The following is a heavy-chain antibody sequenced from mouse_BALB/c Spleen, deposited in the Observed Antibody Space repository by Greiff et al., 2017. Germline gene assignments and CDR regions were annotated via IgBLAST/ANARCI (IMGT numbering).Heavy chain of an antibody. Sequence: QVQLKEPGAELVRPGTSVKISCKASGYTFTNYWLGWVKQRPGHGLEWIGDIYPGGGYTNYNEKFKGKATLTADTSSSTAYMQLSSLTSEDSAVYFCARSMDYWGQGTSVTVSS. CDR1: GYTFTNYW. J-gene: IGHJ4*01. CDR2: IYPGGGYT. V-gene: IGHV1-63*02. CDR3: ARSMDY.